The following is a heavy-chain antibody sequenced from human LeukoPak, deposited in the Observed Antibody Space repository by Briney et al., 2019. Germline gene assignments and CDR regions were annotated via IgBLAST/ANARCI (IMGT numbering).Heavy chain of an antibody. Sequence: SVKVSCKASGGTFSSYAISWVRQAPGQGLEWMGGIIPIFGTANYAQKFQGRVTITADESTCTAYMELSSLRSEDTAVYYCAVYCSSTSCYHFDYWGQGTLVTVSS. CDR3: AVYCSSTSCYHFDY. V-gene: IGHV1-69*13. CDR2: IIPIFGTA. D-gene: IGHD2-2*01. J-gene: IGHJ4*02. CDR1: GGTFSSYA.